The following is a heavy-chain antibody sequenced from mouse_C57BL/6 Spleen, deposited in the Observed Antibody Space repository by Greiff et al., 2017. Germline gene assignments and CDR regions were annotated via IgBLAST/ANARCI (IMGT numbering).Heavy chain of an antibody. CDR1: GYAFSSSW. CDR3: ARGGDWSYYFDY. J-gene: IGHJ2*01. V-gene: IGHV1-82*01. CDR2: IYPGDGDT. D-gene: IGHD3-3*01. Sequence: QVQLQQSGPELVKPGASVKISCKASGYAFSSSWMNWVKQRPGKGLEWIGRIYPGDGDTNYNGKFKGKATLTADKSSSTAYMQLSSLTSEDSAVYFCARGGDWSYYFDYWGQGTTLTVSS.